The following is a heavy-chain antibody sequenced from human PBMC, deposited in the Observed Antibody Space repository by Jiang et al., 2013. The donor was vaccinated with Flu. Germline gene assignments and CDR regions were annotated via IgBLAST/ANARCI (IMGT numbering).Heavy chain of an antibody. CDR3: TRGRQLGH. Sequence: VQLVESGGGLVQPGGSLRLSCAASGFSFSDHYMDWVRQAPGKGLEWVGRSRNKANNFSTEYAPSVKGGFTISRDDSNNSLYLKMSSLKTEDTAVYYCTRGRQLGHWGQGTLVTVSS. V-gene: IGHV3-72*01. CDR1: GFSFSDHY. J-gene: IGHJ1*01. CDR2: SRNKANNFST. D-gene: IGHD6-6*01.